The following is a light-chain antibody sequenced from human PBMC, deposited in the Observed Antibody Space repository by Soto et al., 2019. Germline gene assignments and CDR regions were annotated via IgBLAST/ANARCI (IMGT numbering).Light chain of an antibody. CDR3: QQYDTSPT. CDR1: QSLSNGY. Sequence: EIVLTQSPGTLSLSAGETATLSCRASQSLSNGYLTWYQQKPGQAPTVLIYGASNRATGIPDRCSGSGSGADFTLTISRLEPEDLPVYYCQQYDTSPTLGQGTKVEIK. V-gene: IGKV3-20*01. J-gene: IGKJ1*01. CDR2: GAS.